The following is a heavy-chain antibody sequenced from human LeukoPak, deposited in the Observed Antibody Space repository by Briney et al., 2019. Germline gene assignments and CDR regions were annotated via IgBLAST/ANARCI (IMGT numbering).Heavy chain of an antibody. V-gene: IGHV3-23*01. CDR2: ISGSGGST. CDR3: AKVKGRIQLWFFDY. Sequence: GGSLRLSCAASGFTFSSYGMSWVRQAPGKGLEWVSAISGSGGSTYYADSVKGRFTISRDNSKNTLYLQMNSLRAEDTAVYYCAKVKGRIQLWFFDYWGQGTLVTVSS. D-gene: IGHD5-18*01. J-gene: IGHJ4*02. CDR1: GFTFSSYG.